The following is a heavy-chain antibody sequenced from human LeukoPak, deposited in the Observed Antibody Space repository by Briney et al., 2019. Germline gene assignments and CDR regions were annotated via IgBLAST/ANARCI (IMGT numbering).Heavy chain of an antibody. J-gene: IGHJ4*02. Sequence: SETLSLTCAVSGGSFSGYYWSWIRQPPGKGLEWIGEINHSGRTNYNPSPKSRVTISVDTSKKQFSLKLSTGTAADTAVYYCARVGYGSGSYFVRSLFDFWGQGALGTVSS. V-gene: IGHV4-34*01. CDR3: ARVGYGSGSYFVRSLFDF. D-gene: IGHD3-10*01. CDR1: GGSFSGYY. CDR2: INHSGRT.